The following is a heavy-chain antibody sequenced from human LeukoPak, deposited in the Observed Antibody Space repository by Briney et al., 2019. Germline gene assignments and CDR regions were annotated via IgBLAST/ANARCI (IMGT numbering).Heavy chain of an antibody. V-gene: IGHV1-24*01. Sequence: ASVKVSCKVSGYTLTELSMHWVRQAPGKGLEWMGGFDPEDGETIYAQKFQGRVTMTEDTSTDTAYMELSSLRSEDTAVYYCATVSYYYDSSGYPYRGQGTLVTVSS. J-gene: IGHJ4*02. CDR3: ATVSYYYDSSGYPY. CDR2: FDPEDGET. D-gene: IGHD3-22*01. CDR1: GYTLTELS.